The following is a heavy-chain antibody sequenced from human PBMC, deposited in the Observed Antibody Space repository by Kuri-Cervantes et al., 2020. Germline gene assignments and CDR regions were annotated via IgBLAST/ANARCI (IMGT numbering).Heavy chain of an antibody. Sequence: ASVKVSCKASGYTFTGYYIHWVRQAPGQGLEWMGWINPNSGTTNYAQKFQGWVTMTRDTSINTAYMELNRLRSDDTAVYYCARDYGGNSGWFDPWGQGTLVTVSS. J-gene: IGHJ5*02. CDR2: INPNSGTT. CDR1: GYTFTGYY. V-gene: IGHV1-2*04. CDR3: ARDYGGNSGWFDP. D-gene: IGHD4-23*01.